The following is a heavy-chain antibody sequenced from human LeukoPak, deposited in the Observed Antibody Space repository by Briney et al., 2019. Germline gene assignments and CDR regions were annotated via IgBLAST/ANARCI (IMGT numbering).Heavy chain of an antibody. V-gene: IGHV3-23*01. J-gene: IGHJ4*02. D-gene: IGHD3-22*01. CDR1: GFTFSSYA. Sequence: GSFRPSCAASGFTFSSYAMGWVRKAPGRGLEWVSGISTSGGNIYYAESVKGRFTISRDNSKNMLYLQMNSLRAEDTAVYYCAKRYDSSGYYYFDYWGQGTLVTVSS. CDR2: ISTSGGNI. CDR3: AKRYDSSGYYYFDY.